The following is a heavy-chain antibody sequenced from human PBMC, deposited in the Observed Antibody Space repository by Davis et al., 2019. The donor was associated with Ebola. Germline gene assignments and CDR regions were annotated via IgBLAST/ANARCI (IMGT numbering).Heavy chain of an antibody. J-gene: IGHJ3*02. CDR3: GGSGSSSRYDAFDI. Sequence: PSETLSLTCTVSGGSISSGDYYWSRIRQPPGKGLEWSGYIYYSGSTYYNPSLKSRVTISVDTSKNQFSLKLSSVTAADTAVYYCGGSGSSSRYDAFDIWGQGTMVTVSS. CDR1: GGSISSGDYY. D-gene: IGHD6-6*01. CDR2: IYYSGST. V-gene: IGHV4-30-4*08.